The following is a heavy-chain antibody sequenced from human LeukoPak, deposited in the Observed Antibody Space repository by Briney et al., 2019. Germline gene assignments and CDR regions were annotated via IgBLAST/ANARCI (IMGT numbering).Heavy chain of an antibody. CDR3: ARALSGSPGDDAFDI. CDR2: ISYDGSNK. J-gene: IGHJ3*02. V-gene: IGHV3-30-3*01. Sequence: GRSLILSCAASGFTFSSYAMHWVRQAPGKGLEWVAVISYDGSNKYYADSVKGRFTISRDNSKNTLYLQMNSLRAEDTAVYYCARALSGSPGDDAFDIWGQGTMVTVSS. CDR1: GFTFSSYA. D-gene: IGHD1-26*01.